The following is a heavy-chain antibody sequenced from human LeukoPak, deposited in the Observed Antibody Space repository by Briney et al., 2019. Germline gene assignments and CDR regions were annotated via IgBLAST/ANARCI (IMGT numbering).Heavy chain of an antibody. V-gene: IGHV3-48*01. CDR1: GFTFSAYS. D-gene: IGHD5-24*01. CDR2: IGISSGNT. CDR3: ARDYKYAFDN. Sequence: GGSLRLSCAPSGFTFSAYSMKWVRQAPGKGLEGISYIGISSGNTKYADSVKGRFTISGDKAKNSLYLQMNSLRVEDTAVYYCARDYKYAFDNWGQGTLVTVSS. J-gene: IGHJ4*02.